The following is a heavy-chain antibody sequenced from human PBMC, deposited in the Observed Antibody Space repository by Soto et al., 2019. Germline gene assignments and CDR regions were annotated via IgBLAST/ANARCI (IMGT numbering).Heavy chain of an antibody. D-gene: IGHD3-22*01. Sequence: SETLSLTCTFSAGSISSYYWSWIRQPAGKGLEWIGRIYTSGSTNYNPSLKSRVTMSVDTSKNQFSLRLSSVTAADTAVYYCARDSSGYYYLFDSWGQGTLVTVSS. CDR3: ARDSSGYYYLFDS. V-gene: IGHV4-4*07. CDR1: AGSISSYY. CDR2: IYTSGST. J-gene: IGHJ4*02.